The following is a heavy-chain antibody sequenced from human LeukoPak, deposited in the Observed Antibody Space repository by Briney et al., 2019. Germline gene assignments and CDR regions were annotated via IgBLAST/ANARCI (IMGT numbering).Heavy chain of an antibody. CDR2: IYYSGST. CDR3: ARDQRENQLLGYYYYGMDV. D-gene: IGHD2-2*01. CDR1: GGSISSYY. V-gene: IGHV4-59*01. Sequence: PSETLSLTCTVSGGSISSYYWSWIRQPPGKGLEWIGYIYYSGSTNYNPSLKSRVTISVDTSKNQFSLKLSSVTAADTAVYYCARDQRENQLLGYYYYGMDVWGQGTTVTVSS. J-gene: IGHJ6*02.